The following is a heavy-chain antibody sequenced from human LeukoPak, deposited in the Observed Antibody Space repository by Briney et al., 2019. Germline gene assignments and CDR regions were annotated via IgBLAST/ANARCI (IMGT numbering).Heavy chain of an antibody. Sequence: GGSLRLYCAASGFTFSSYAMSWVRQAPGKGLEWVSAISGSGGSTYYADSVKGRFTISRDNSKNTLYLQMNSLRAEDTAVYYCAKAFDYDFWSGSSTGGDYWGQGTLVTVSS. J-gene: IGHJ4*02. CDR2: ISGSGGST. CDR3: AKAFDYDFWSGSSTGGDY. CDR1: GFTFSSYA. D-gene: IGHD3-3*01. V-gene: IGHV3-23*01.